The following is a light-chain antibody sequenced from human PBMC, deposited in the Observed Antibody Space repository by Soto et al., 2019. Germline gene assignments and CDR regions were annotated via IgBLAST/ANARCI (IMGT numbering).Light chain of an antibody. CDR1: SSNIGSHT. CDR2: SSN. Sequence: QSVLTQPPSASGTPGQRVTIPCSGSSSNIGSHTVNWYQQLPGTAPKLLVYSSNQRPSGVPDRFSGSKSGTSASLAISGLQSKDEADYYCAAWDGSLNGVVFGGGTKLTVL. J-gene: IGLJ2*01. V-gene: IGLV1-44*01. CDR3: AAWDGSLNGVV.